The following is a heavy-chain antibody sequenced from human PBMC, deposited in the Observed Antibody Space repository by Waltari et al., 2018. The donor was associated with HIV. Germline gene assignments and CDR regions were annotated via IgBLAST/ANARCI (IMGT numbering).Heavy chain of an antibody. CDR2: INASSGGT. V-gene: IGHV1-2*02. J-gene: IGHJ4*02. CDR3: AREPSLTTAYDY. D-gene: IGHD4-17*01. CDR1: GYTFTGYY. Sequence: QVQLVQSGAEVKKPGASVKVSCKASGYTFTGYYMHWMRQAPGQGFELMGWINASSGGTNYAQKFQGRVTMTRDTSISTAYMELTRLRSDDTAVYYCAREPSLTTAYDYWGQGTLVTVSS.